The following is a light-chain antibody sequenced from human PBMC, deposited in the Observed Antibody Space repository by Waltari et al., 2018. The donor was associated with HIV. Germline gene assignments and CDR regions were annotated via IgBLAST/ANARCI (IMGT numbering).Light chain of an antibody. CDR3: QQSYSTPPT. CDR2: AAS. J-gene: IGKJ4*01. V-gene: IGKV1-39*01. CDR1: QSISSY. Sequence: DIQLTQSPSSLSASVGDRVTITCRASQSISSYLNWYQQKPGKAPKVLIYAASSLQSGVPSRFSGSGSGTDFTLTISSLQPEAFATYYCQQSYSTPPTFGGGTKVEIK.